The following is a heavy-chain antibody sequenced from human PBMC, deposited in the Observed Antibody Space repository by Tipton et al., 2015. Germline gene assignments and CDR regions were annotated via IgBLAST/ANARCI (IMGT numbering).Heavy chain of an antibody. CDR2: IYPGDSDT. CDR1: GFTFSCYA. V-gene: IGHV5-51*01. D-gene: IGHD2-2*02. CDR3: ARLLGGIVVVPVAIGNNWFDP. Sequence: SLRLSCAASGFTFSCYAMSWVRQAPGKGLEWMGIIYPGDSDTRYSPSFQGQVTISADKSISTAYLQWSSLKASDTAMYYCARLLGGIVVVPVAIGNNWFDPWGQGTLVTVSS. J-gene: IGHJ5*02.